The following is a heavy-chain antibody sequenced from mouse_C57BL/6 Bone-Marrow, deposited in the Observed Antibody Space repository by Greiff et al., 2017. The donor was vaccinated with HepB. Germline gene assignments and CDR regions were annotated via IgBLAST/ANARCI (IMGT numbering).Heavy chain of an antibody. CDR3: ARDGYYGSYAMDY. CDR1: GYTFTSYW. J-gene: IGHJ4*01. D-gene: IGHD1-1*01. Sequence: QVQLQQPGAELVMPGASVKLSCKASGYTFTSYWMPWVKQRPGQGLEWIGEIDPSDSYTNYNQKFKGKSTLTVDKSSSTAYMQLSSLTSEDSAVYYCARDGYYGSYAMDYWGQGTSVTVSS. CDR2: IDPSDSYT. V-gene: IGHV1-69*01.